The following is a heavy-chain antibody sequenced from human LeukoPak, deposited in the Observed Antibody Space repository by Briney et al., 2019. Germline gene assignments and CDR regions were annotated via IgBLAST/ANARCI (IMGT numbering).Heavy chain of an antibody. CDR1: GFSFSSYS. V-gene: IGHV3-48*02. J-gene: IGHJ4*02. Sequence: GGSLRLSCAASGFSFSSYSMNWVRQAAGKWLEWVSYISSSSSTIYYADSVKGRFTVSRDNAKNSLYLQMNSLRDEDTAVYYCASAGSGLYWGQGTLVTVSS. D-gene: IGHD6-19*01. CDR3: ASAGSGLY. CDR2: ISSSSSTI.